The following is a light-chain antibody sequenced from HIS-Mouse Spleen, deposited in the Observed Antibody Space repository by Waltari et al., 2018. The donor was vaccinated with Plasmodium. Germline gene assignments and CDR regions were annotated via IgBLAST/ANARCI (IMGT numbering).Light chain of an antibody. CDR3: QQYNNWPFT. V-gene: IGKV3-15*01. Sequence: EIVMTQSPATLSVSPGERATLSCRASKSVSSNLAWYQQKPGQAPRLLIYGASTRATGIPARLSGSGSGTEFTLTISSLQSEDFAVYYCQQYNNWPFTFGPGTKVDIK. J-gene: IGKJ3*01. CDR1: KSVSSN. CDR2: GAS.